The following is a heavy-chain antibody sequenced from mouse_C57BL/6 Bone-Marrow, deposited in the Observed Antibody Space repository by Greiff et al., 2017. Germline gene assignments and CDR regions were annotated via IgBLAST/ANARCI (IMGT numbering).Heavy chain of an antibody. D-gene: IGHD1-1*01. CDR2: ISDGGSYT. CDR1: GFTFSSYA. CDR3: ARDRTTVERFYFDY. J-gene: IGHJ2*01. Sequence: EVKLMESGGGLVKPGGSLKLSCAASGFTFSSYAMSWVRQTPEKRLEWVATISDGGSYTYYPDNVKGRFTISRDNAKNNLYLQMSHLKSEDTAMYYCARDRTTVERFYFDYWGQGTTLTVSS. V-gene: IGHV5-4*01.